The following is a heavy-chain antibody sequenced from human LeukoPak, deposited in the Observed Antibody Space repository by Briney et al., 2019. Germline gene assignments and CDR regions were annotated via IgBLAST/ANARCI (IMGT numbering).Heavy chain of an antibody. Sequence: GGSLRLSCAASGFTFSSYAMHWVRQAPGKGLEWVAVISYDGSNKYYADSVKGRFTISRDNSKNTLYLQMNSLRAEDTAVYYCARDPALLWFGEPTRYFDYWGQGTLVTVSS. CDR1: GFTFSSYA. J-gene: IGHJ4*02. V-gene: IGHV3-30-3*01. CDR2: ISYDGSNK. D-gene: IGHD3-10*01. CDR3: ARDPALLWFGEPTRYFDY.